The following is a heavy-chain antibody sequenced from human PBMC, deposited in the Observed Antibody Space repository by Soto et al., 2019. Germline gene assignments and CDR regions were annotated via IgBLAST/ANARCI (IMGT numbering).Heavy chain of an antibody. CDR3: AQDDVSGDGVWIAPE. J-gene: IGHJ4*02. D-gene: IGHD4-17*01. V-gene: IGHV3-23*05. Sequence: GGSVRRSCAASWFPFPSYGIICIRQAPWGGLEWFSGLYGSGRGTHYADSVKGRFTISRDNSAYSVYLQMNNLRVDDTATYYCAQDDVSGDGVWIAPEWGQGTVVTLSS. CDR1: WFPFPSYG. CDR2: LYGSGRGT.